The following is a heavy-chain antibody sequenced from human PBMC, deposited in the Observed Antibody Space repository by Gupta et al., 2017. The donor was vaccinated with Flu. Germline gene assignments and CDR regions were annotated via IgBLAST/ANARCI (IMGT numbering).Heavy chain of an antibody. D-gene: IGHD6-19*01. CDR1: GCSISPYY. CDR2: IYNSGSADY. CDR3: ARGGVYNSGWYLFLPY. J-gene: IGHJ4*02. V-gene: IGHV4-59*01. Sequence: QVPLQASGPGLVKPSETLSLTCTVSGCSISPYYWSWIRQSPGKGLEWIGYIYNSGSADYDYNPSLKGRVTISIDTAKNQFSRRLSSVTAADTAVEYCARGGVYNSGWYLFLPYWGQGALVTVSS.